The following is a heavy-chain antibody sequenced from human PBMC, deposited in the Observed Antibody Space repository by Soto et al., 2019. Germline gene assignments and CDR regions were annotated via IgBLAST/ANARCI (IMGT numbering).Heavy chain of an antibody. CDR1: GFTFSSHS. CDR3: AREQQLWLSKPLDY. V-gene: IGHV3-33*08. J-gene: IGHJ4*02. Sequence: PGGSLRLSCAASGFTFSSHSMNWVRRAPGKGLEWVAVIWYDGSNKYYADSVKGRFTISRDNSKNTLYLQMNSLRAEDTAVYYCAREQQLWLSKPLDYWGQGTLVTVSS. CDR2: IWYDGSNK. D-gene: IGHD5-18*01.